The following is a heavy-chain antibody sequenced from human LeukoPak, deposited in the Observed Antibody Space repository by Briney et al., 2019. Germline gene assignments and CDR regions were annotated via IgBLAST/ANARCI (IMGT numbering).Heavy chain of an antibody. CDR3: ARAPGYSSSSGGLDP. CDR1: GGSISSYY. Sequence: PSETLSLTCTVSGGSISSYYWSWIRQPPGKGLEWIGEINHSGSTNYNPSLKSRVTISVDTSKNQFSLKLSSVTAADTAVYYCARAPGYSSSSGGLDPWGQGTLVTVSS. CDR2: INHSGST. J-gene: IGHJ5*02. V-gene: IGHV4-34*01. D-gene: IGHD6-6*01.